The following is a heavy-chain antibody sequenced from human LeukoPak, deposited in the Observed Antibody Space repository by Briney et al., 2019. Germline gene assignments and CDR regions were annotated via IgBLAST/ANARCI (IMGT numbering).Heavy chain of an antibody. Sequence: ASVKVSCKASGYTFTGYYMHWVRQAPGQGLEWMGWINPNSGGTNYAQKFQGRVTMTRDTSISTAYMELSRLRSDDTAVYYCARDLSHYYDSSGYYYVLSLGYWGQGTLVTVSS. CDR3: ARDLSHYYDSSGYYYVLSLGY. CDR2: INPNSGGT. J-gene: IGHJ4*02. CDR1: GYTFTGYY. D-gene: IGHD3-22*01. V-gene: IGHV1-2*02.